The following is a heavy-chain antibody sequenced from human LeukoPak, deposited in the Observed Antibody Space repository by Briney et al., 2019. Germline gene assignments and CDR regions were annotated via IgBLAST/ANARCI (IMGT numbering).Heavy chain of an antibody. CDR2: IKQDGSEK. D-gene: IGHD2-15*01. CDR3: ARDQALYCSGGSCYSDYFDY. J-gene: IGHJ4*02. CDR1: GFTFSSYW. Sequence: PGGSLRLSCAASGFTFSSYWMSWVRQAPGKGLEWVANIKQDGSEKYYVDSVKGRFTISRDNAENSLYLQMNSLRAEDTAVYYCARDQALYCSGGSCYSDYFDYWGQGTLVTVSS. V-gene: IGHV3-7*01.